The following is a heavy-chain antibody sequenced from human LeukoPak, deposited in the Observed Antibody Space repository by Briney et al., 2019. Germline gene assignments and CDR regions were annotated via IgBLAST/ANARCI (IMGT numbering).Heavy chain of an antibody. CDR3: AKTGGSREGYYYYYMDV. CDR1: GFTFSSYG. J-gene: IGHJ6*03. D-gene: IGHD2-15*01. V-gene: IGHV3-33*06. CDR2: IWYDGSNK. Sequence: PGRSLRLSCAASGFTFSSYGMHWVPQAPGKGLEWVAVIWYDGSNKYYADSIKGRFTISRDNSKNTLYLQMDSLRAEDTAVYYCAKTGGSREGYYYYYMDVWGKGTTVTVSS.